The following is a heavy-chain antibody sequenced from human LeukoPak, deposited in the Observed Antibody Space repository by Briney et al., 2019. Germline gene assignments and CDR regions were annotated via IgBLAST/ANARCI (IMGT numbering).Heavy chain of an antibody. CDR3: AKASRGGLRYFDWLSDY. Sequence: AGGSLRLSCAASGFTFSSYAMSWVRQAPGKGLEWVSAISGSGGSTYYPDSVKGRSTISRDNTKNTLYLQMNSPRAEDTAVYYCAKASRGGLRYFDWLSDYWGQGTLVTVSS. CDR1: GFTFSSYA. CDR2: ISGSGGST. J-gene: IGHJ4*02. V-gene: IGHV3-23*01. D-gene: IGHD3-9*01.